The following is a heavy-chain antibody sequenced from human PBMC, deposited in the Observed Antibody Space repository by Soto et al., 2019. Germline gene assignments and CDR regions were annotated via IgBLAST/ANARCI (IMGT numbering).Heavy chain of an antibody. V-gene: IGHV1-2*02. Sequence: ASVKVSCKASGYTFTGYYMHWVRQAPGQGLEWMGWINPNSGGTNYAQKFQGRVTMTRDTSISTAYMELSRLRFDDTALYYCARDYPPDYYDSSGYYFCGWSDLWGQEPWSPSPQ. CDR2: INPNSGGT. J-gene: IGHJ5*02. CDR1: GYTFTGYY. CDR3: ARDYPPDYYDSSGYYFCGWSDL. D-gene: IGHD3-22*01.